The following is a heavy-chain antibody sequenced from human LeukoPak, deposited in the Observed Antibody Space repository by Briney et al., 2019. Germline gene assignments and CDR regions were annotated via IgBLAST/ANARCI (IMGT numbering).Heavy chain of an antibody. J-gene: IGHJ4*02. Sequence: PGGSLRLSCAASGFTFSSYWMHWVRQAPGKGLVWVSRINSDGSSTTYADSVKGRFTISRDNSKNTLYLQMNSLRAEDTAVYYCAKYPSHCSGGSCYPIEWYFDYWGQGTLVTVSS. CDR2: INSDGSST. CDR1: GFTFSSYW. CDR3: AKYPSHCSGGSCYPIEWYFDY. V-gene: IGHV3-74*01. D-gene: IGHD2-15*01.